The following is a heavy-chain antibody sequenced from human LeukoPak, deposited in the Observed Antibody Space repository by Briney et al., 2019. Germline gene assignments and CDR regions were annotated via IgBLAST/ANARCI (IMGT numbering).Heavy chain of an antibody. D-gene: IGHD3-3*01. V-gene: IGHV4-34*01. CDR1: GGSFSGYY. J-gene: IGHJ4*02. CDR2: INHSGST. Sequence: SETLSLTCAVYGGSFSGYYWSWIRQPPGKGLEWIGEINHSGSTNYNPSLKSRVTISVDTSKNQFSLKLSSVTAADTAVYYCARRRITTFGVVIILGGPFDYWGQGTLVTVSS. CDR3: ARRRITTFGVVIILGGPFDY.